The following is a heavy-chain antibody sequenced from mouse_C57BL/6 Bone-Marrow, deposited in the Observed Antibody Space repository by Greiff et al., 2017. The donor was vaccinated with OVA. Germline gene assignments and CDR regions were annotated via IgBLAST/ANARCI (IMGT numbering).Heavy chain of an antibody. CDR3: ARGGSYYGSSLWFAY. D-gene: IGHD1-1*01. Sequence: QVQLQQSGAELVKPGASVKMSCKASGYTFTSYWITWVKQRPGQGLEWIGDIYPGSGSTNYNEKFKSKATLTVDTSSSTAYMQLSSLTSEDSAVSYCARGGSYYGSSLWFAYWGQGTLVTVSA. CDR2: IYPGSGST. CDR1: GYTFTSYW. V-gene: IGHV1-55*01. J-gene: IGHJ3*01.